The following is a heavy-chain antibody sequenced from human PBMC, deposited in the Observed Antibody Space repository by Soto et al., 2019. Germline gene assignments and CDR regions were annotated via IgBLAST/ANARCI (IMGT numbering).Heavy chain of an antibody. V-gene: IGHV3-9*01. CDR1: GFTFDDYA. CDR3: AKDGSYGFSWLDP. CDR2: ISWNSGSI. Sequence: EVQLVESGGGLVQPGRSLRLSCAASGFTFDDYAMHWVRQAPGKGLEWVSGISWNSGSIGYADSVKGRFTISRDNAKNSLYLQMNSLRAEDTALYYCAKDGSYGFSWLDPWGQGTLVTVSS. J-gene: IGHJ5*02. D-gene: IGHD5-18*01.